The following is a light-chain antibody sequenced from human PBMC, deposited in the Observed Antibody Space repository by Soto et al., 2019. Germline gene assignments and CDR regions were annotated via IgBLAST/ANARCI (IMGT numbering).Light chain of an antibody. CDR3: QQSFSPLTFGGGTPQLT. V-gene: IGKV1-9*01. CDR2: AAS. CDR1: QGINSY. J-gene: IGKJ4*01. Sequence: DIQLTQSPSFLSASVGDRVTITCRASQGINSYLAWYQQKPGKAPKLLIFAASTLQTGVPSRFSGSGSGTDFTLTISSLQPEDFATYYCQQSFSPLTFGGGTPQLTFGGGTKVEIK.